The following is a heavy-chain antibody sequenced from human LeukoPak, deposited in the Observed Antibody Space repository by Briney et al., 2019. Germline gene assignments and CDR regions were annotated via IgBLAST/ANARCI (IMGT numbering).Heavy chain of an antibody. CDR3: AKFCGITIFGVVQTRDYYMDV. D-gene: IGHD3-3*01. CDR1: GFTFSSYA. V-gene: IGHV3-23*01. Sequence: PGGSLRLSCAASGFTFSSYAMSWVRQAPGKGLEWVSAISGSGGSTYYADSVKGRFTISRDNSKNTLYLQMNSLRAEDTAVYYCAKFCGITIFGVVQTRDYYMDVWGKGTTVTVSS. J-gene: IGHJ6*03. CDR2: ISGSGGST.